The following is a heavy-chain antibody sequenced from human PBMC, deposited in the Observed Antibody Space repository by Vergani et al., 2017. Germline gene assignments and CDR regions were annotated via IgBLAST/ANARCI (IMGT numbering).Heavy chain of an antibody. CDR1: GGTFSSYA. D-gene: IGHD5-12*01. CDR2: IIPIFGTA. Sequence: QVQLVQSGAEVKKPGSSVKVSCKASGGTFSSYAISWVRQAPGQGLEWMGGIIPIFGTANYAQKFQGRVTITADESTSTAYMELSSLRSEDTAVYYCARGRGYRGYEDPKTYGRDVWGQGTTVTGSS. V-gene: IGHV1-69*01. J-gene: IGHJ6*02. CDR3: ARGRGYRGYEDPKTYGRDV.